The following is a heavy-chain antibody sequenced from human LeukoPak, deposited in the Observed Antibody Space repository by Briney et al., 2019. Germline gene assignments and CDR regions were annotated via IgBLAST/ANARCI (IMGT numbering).Heavy chain of an antibody. J-gene: IGHJ3*02. CDR2: IYPGDSDT. D-gene: IGHD2-2*01. CDR1: GYSFTSYW. Sequence: GESLKISCKGSGYSFTSYWIGWVRQMPGKGLEWMGIIYPGDSDTRYSPSFQGKVTISADKSISTAYLQWSSLKASDTAMYYCARLTGYCSSTSCYPGALDIWGQGTMVTVSS. V-gene: IGHV5-51*01. CDR3: ARLTGYCSSTSCYPGALDI.